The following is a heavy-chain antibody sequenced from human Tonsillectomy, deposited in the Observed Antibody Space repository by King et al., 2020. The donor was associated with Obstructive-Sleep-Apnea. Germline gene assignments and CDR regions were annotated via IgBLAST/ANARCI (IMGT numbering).Heavy chain of an antibody. CDR3: ARDRQGTTGSFDY. J-gene: IGHJ4*02. V-gene: IGHV3-11*06. CDR2: ISSSSSYT. Sequence: VQLVQSGGGLVKPGGSLRLSCAASEFTFSDYYMGWIRQAPGKGLEWVSYISSSSSYTNYADSVKGRFTVSRDNAKNSLYLQMNSLRAEDTAVYYCARDRQGTTGSFDYWGQGTLVTVSS. CDR1: EFTFSDYY. D-gene: IGHD3-10*01.